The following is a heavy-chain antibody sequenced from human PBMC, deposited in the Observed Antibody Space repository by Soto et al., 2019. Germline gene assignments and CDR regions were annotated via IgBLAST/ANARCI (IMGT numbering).Heavy chain of an antibody. CDR1: GFTFRYYW. CDR2: INNDGSDT. V-gene: IGHV3-74*01. CDR3: GSLFEF. J-gene: IGHJ4*02. Sequence: EVHLVESGGGLVQPGGSLRLSCAASGFTFRYYWLHWVRQVPGRGPVWVSGINNDGSDTFYADFVEGRFTISRDNAKNTVYLQMDSLRAEDTAVYYCGSLFEFWGQGTLSPSPQ.